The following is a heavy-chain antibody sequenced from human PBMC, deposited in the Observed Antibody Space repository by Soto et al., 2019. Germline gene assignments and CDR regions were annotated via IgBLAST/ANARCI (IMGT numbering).Heavy chain of an antibody. CDR2: IYYSGST. Sequence: QVQLQESGPGLVKPSQTLSLTCTVSGGSISSGDYYWSWLRQPPGKGLEWIGYIYYSGSTYYNPSLKRRVTISVDPSKHQFSLKLSSVTAADTAVYYCARVYYDYVWAPWGQGTLVTVSS. D-gene: IGHD3-16*01. CDR3: ARVYYDYVWAP. V-gene: IGHV4-30-4*01. J-gene: IGHJ4*02. CDR1: GGSISSGDYY.